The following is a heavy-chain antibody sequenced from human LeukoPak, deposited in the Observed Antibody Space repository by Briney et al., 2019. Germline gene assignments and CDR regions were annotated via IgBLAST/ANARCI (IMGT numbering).Heavy chain of an antibody. CDR2: ISFTGGDT. D-gene: IGHD4-17*01. CDR3: ARDIGGLDGDGLDY. V-gene: IGHV3-23*01. J-gene: IGHJ4*02. Sequence: GGSLRLSCAASGFTFSGSAMSWVRQAPGKGLEWVSLISFTGGDTDYADSVKGRFTISRDNSKNTLYLQMNSVRDEDTAVYYCARDIGGLDGDGLDYWGQGTLVSVSS. CDR1: GFTFSGSA.